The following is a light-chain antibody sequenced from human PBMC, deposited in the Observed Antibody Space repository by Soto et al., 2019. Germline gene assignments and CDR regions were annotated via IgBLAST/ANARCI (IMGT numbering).Light chain of an antibody. CDR3: QQYGSTSFT. CDR1: QTVSSNF. Sequence: EIVLTQSPGPLSLSPGERATLSCRASQTVSSNFLAWFQQKPGQAPRLLIYGASSRATGIPDRFSGSGSGTDFTLTISRLEPEDFAVYYCQQYGSTSFTFGGGTKVDIK. V-gene: IGKV3-20*01. J-gene: IGKJ4*01. CDR2: GAS.